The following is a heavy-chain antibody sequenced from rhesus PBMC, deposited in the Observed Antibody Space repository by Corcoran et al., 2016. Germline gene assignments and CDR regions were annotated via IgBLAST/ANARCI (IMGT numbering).Heavy chain of an antibody. CDR1: GGSISGYYY. Sequence: QVKLQQWGEGLVKPSETLSLTCAVYGGSISGYYYWRWIRQAPGKGLEWIGDVDGNSAGTNYNPSLKSRVTISKDTSKNQFSLKLSSVTAADTAVYYCARVFRYNIWTGYSPYWYFDLWGPGTPITISS. V-gene: IGHV4-73*01. J-gene: IGHJ2*01. CDR2: VDGNSAGT. CDR3: ARVFRYNIWTGYSPYWYFDL. D-gene: IGHD3-3*01.